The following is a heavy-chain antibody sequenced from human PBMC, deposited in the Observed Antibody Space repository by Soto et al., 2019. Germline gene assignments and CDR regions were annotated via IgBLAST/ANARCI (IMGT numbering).Heavy chain of an antibody. D-gene: IGHD6-6*01. V-gene: IGHV4-4*02. CDR1: GASISTSNW. Sequence: SETLSLTCAVSGASISTSNWWSWVRQPPGKGLEWIGEIYHGGSTYYNPSLKSRVTISVDTSKNQFSLKLSSVTAADTAVYYCARRRSSLARYNWFDPWGQGTLVTVSS. J-gene: IGHJ5*02. CDR2: IYHGGST. CDR3: ARRRSSLARYNWFDP.